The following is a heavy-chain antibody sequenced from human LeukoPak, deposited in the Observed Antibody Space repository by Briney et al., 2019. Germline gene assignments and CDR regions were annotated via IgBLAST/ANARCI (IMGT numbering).Heavy chain of an antibody. Sequence: GGSLRLSCAASGFTFSSDEMNWVRQVPGKGLEWVSYISSSGRTRYYADSVKGRFTISRENVKNSLYLQMDSLRAEDTALYYCARGYIVRVMDVWGQGTTVIVSS. V-gene: IGHV3-48*03. D-gene: IGHD5-18*01. CDR2: ISSSGRTR. CDR3: ARGYIVRVMDV. J-gene: IGHJ6*02. CDR1: GFTFSSDE.